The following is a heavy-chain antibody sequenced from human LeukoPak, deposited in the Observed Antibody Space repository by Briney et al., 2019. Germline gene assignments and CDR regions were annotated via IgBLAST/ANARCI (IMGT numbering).Heavy chain of an antibody. CDR1: GGSFSGYY. CDR3: ARFRDTAMVTPFDY. D-gene: IGHD5-18*01. V-gene: IGHV4-34*01. J-gene: IGHJ4*02. CDR2: INHSGST. Sequence: SVTLSLTCAVYGGSFSGYYWSWIRQPPGKGLEWIGEINHSGSTNYNPSLKSRVTISVDTSKNQFSLKLSSVTAADTAVYYCARFRDTAMVTPFDYWGQGTLVTVSS.